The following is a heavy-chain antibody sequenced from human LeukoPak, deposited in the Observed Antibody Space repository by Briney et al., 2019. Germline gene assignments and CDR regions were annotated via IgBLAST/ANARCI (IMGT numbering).Heavy chain of an antibody. V-gene: IGHV3-21*01. D-gene: IGHD1-26*01. CDR1: GFTFSSYS. Sequence: GGSLRLSCAASGFTFSSYSMNWVRQAPGKGLEWVSSISSSSSYIYYADSVKGRFTISRDNAKNTLYLQMNSLRAEDTAVYYCAREPELWDAFDIWGQGTMVTVSS. CDR2: ISSSSSYI. J-gene: IGHJ3*02. CDR3: AREPELWDAFDI.